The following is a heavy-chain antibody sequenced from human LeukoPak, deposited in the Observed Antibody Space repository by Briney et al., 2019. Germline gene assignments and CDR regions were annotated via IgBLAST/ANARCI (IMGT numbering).Heavy chain of an antibody. CDR3: ARDRGYDYVWGSYRYTDPFDY. CDR1: GFTFSSYS. D-gene: IGHD3-16*02. V-gene: IGHV3-21*01. J-gene: IGHJ4*02. CDR2: ISSSSSYI. Sequence: GGSLRLSCAASGFTFSSYSMNWVRQAPGKGLEWVSSISSSSSYIYYADSVKGRFTISRDNAKNSLYLQMNSLRAEDTAVYYCARDRGYDYVWGSYRYTDPFDYWGQGTLDTVSS.